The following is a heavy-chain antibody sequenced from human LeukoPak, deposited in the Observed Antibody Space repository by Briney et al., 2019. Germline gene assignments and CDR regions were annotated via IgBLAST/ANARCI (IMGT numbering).Heavy chain of an antibody. CDR2: IYSGGST. V-gene: IGHV3-53*01. CDR1: GSTVSTNY. Sequence: GGSLRLSCAASGSTVSTNYMSWVRQAPGKGLEWVSEIYSGGSTYYAASVKGRFSISRDTSKNTVYLQMNSLRAEDTAVYYCARGPAANSGNYYAGDYWGQGTLVTVSS. D-gene: IGHD1-26*01. CDR3: ARGPAANSGNYYAGDY. J-gene: IGHJ4*02.